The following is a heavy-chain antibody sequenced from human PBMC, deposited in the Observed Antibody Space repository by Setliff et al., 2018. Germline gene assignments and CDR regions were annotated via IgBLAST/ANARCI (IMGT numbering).Heavy chain of an antibody. V-gene: IGHV4-39*01. CDR2: LYDSGKT. CDR3: ARGRNIAARLLDS. D-gene: IGHD6-6*01. J-gene: IGHJ4*02. CDR1: GGSISSISYH. Sequence: PSETLSLTCTVPGGSISSISYHWGWIRQPPGKGLEWIGTLYDSGKTYYNPSLKSRVTISVDTSKNQFSLKLSSVTAADTAVYYCARGRNIAARLLDSWGQGTLVTVSS.